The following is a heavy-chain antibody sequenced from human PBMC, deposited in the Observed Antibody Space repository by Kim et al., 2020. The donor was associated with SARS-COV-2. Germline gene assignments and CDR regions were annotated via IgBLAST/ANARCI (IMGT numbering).Heavy chain of an antibody. J-gene: IGHJ6*02. D-gene: IGHD3-3*01. CDR1: GFTFSSYG. Sequence: GGSLRLSCAASGFTFSSYGMHWVRQAPGKGLEWVAVIWYDGSNKYYADSVKGRFTISRDNSKNTLYLQMTSLRAEDTAVYYCARDFPKYDFWSGYYPLRGNGMDVWGQGTTVTVSS. CDR3: ARDFPKYDFWSGYYPLRGNGMDV. CDR2: IWYDGSNK. V-gene: IGHV3-33*01.